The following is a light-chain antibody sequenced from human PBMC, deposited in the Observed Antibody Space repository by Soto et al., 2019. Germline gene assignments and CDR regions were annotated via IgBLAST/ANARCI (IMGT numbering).Light chain of an antibody. J-gene: IGLJ3*02. CDR2: RNN. Sequence: QSVLTQPPSASGTPGQRVTISCSGSSSNSGSNYVYSYQQLPGTAPKLLIYRNNQRPSGVPDRFSGSKSGTSASLAISGLRSEDEADYYCAAWDDSLSGHWVFGGGTKLTVL. V-gene: IGLV1-47*01. CDR3: AAWDDSLSGHWV. CDR1: SSNSGSNY.